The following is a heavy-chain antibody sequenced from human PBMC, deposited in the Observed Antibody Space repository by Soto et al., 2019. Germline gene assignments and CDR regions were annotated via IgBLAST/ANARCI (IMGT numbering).Heavy chain of an antibody. V-gene: IGHV1-69*02. CDR2: IIPILGIT. CDR3: ARVRGLMGATGSSASCYVETGGSY. CDR1: GGTFSSYT. J-gene: IGHJ4*02. Sequence: QVQLVQSGAEVKKPGSSVKVSCKASGGTFSSYTISWVRQAPGQGPEWMGRIIPILGITTYAQKFKGRVTITAEQSTSTAYMELSSLRSEDTAVYYCARVRGLMGATGSSASCYVETGGSYWGQGTLVTVSS. D-gene: IGHD2-2*01.